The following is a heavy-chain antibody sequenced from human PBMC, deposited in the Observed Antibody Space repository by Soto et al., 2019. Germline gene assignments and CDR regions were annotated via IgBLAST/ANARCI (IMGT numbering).Heavy chain of an antibody. CDR3: ARDHAYYYFWCGYQVYYYYGMDV. J-gene: IGHJ6*02. CDR1: GFTFSSYS. Sequence: EVQLVESGGGLVKPGGSLRLSCAASGFTFSSYSMNWVRQAPGKGLEWVSSISSSSSYIYYADSVKGRFTISRDNAKNSLYLQKNSLRAEDTAVYYCARDHAYYYFWCGYQVYYYYGMDVWGQGTTVTVSS. CDR2: ISSSSSYI. D-gene: IGHD3-3*01. V-gene: IGHV3-21*01.